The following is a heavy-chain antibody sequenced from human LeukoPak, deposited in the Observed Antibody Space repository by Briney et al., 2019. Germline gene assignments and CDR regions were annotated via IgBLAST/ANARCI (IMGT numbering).Heavy chain of an antibody. Sequence: SQTLSLTCTVSGGSISSGGYYWSWIRQHPGKGLEWIGYIYYSGSTYYNPSLKSRVTISVDTSKNRLSLKLSSVTAADTAVYYCARDISWDGAPGNWFDPWGQGTLVTVSS. CDR2: IYYSGST. J-gene: IGHJ5*02. V-gene: IGHV4-31*03. CDR3: ARDISWDGAPGNWFDP. D-gene: IGHD4-17*01. CDR1: GGSISSGGYY.